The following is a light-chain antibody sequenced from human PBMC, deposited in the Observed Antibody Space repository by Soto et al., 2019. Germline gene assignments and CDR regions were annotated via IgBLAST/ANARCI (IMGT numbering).Light chain of an antibody. CDR1: QTISSW. Sequence: QVPRSLSTERGCVVYGISVDRGASQTISSWLAWYQQKPGKAPKLLIYKASTLRRGDPSRFSGTASATELTIRISSLQSDDFATHYCQPYSSYSEAFGQGTKVDIK. V-gene: IGKV1-5*03. CDR2: KAS. J-gene: IGKJ1*01. CDR3: QPYSSYSEA.